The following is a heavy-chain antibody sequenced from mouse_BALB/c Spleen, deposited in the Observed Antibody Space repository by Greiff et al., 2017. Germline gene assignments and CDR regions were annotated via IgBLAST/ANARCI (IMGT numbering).Heavy chain of an antibody. D-gene: IGHD2-1*01. CDR2: ISTYYGDA. V-gene: IGHV1S137*01. CDR1: GYTFTDYA. J-gene: IGHJ2*01. CDR3: ARDGNYFDY. Sequence: QVQLKESGAELVRPGVSVKISCKGSGYTFTDYAMHWVKQSHAKSLEWIGVISTYYGDASYNQKFKGKATMTVDKSSSTAYMELARLTSEDSAIYYCARDGNYFDYWGQGTTLTVSS.